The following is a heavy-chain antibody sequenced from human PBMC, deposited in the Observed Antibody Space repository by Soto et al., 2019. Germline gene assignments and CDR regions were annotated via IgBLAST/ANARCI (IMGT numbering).Heavy chain of an antibody. CDR2: TSSSSNNI. J-gene: IGHJ4*02. CDR3: ARDLTTATGAFDY. D-gene: IGHD6-13*01. CDR1: GFSLRSYS. Sequence: EVQLVESGGGLVKPGGSLRLSCAASGFSLRSYSMNWVRQAPGKGLEWVSSTSSSSNNIYYADSVKGRFTISRDNAKNSLFLQVNSLGDEDTAVYFCARDLTTATGAFDYWGQGTLVTVSS. V-gene: IGHV3-21*01.